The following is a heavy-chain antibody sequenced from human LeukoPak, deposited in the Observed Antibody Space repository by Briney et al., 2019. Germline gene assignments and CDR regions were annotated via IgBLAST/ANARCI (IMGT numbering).Heavy chain of an antibody. Sequence: PGGSLRLSCAVSGFTFRSHEMNWVRQAPGKGLEWISYISSSGSIIYYAYSVKGRFTISRDNARNSLFLQMGSLKVEDTAVYYCVRPPTGIAGAQVGGIWGQGTLVTVSS. CDR2: ISSSGSII. CDR1: GFTFRSHE. D-gene: IGHD6-13*01. J-gene: IGHJ4*02. CDR3: VRPPTGIAGAQVGGI. V-gene: IGHV3-48*03.